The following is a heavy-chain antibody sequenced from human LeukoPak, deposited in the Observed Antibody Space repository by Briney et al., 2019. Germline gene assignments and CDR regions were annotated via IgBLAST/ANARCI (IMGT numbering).Heavy chain of an antibody. J-gene: IGHJ5*02. D-gene: IGHD1-26*01. CDR2: IYYSGST. CDR1: GGSISSSSYY. Sequence: SETLSLTCTVPGGSISSSSYYWGWIRQPPGKGLEWIGSIYYSGSTYYNPSLKSRVTISVDTSKNQFSLKLSSVTAADTAVYYCARRGGYNWFDPWGQGTLVTVSS. CDR3: ARRGGYNWFDP. V-gene: IGHV4-39*01.